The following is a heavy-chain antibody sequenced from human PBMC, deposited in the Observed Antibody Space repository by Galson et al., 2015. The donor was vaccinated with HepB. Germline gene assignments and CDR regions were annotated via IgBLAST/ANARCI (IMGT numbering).Heavy chain of an antibody. D-gene: IGHD5-18*01. CDR2: INPTTGGT. Sequence: SVKVSCKASGYNFTGYYIHWVRQAPGQGLEWMGWINPTTGGTNNPQKFQGRVTMTRDTSITAAYMELSRLRSDDTAVYYCARVPYSNDYLLSYGLDVWGQGTTVTVSS. CDR1: GYNFTGYY. V-gene: IGHV1-2*02. J-gene: IGHJ6*02. CDR3: ARVPYSNDYLLSYGLDV.